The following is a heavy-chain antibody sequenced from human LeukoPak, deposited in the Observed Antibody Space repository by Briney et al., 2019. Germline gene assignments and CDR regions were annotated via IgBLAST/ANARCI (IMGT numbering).Heavy chain of an antibody. CDR1: GLSFTTRA. Sequence: PGRSLRLSCVASGLSFTTRAMHWVRQAPGEGLEWMSYISLDGKNESYADSVRGRFTISRDNSRNTVSLQMNSLRPEDTAVYYCAAHLGSGWHLDYWGKGIRVTVSP. J-gene: IGHJ4*02. V-gene: IGHV3-30*04. D-gene: IGHD6-19*01. CDR2: ISLDGKNE. CDR3: AAHLGSGWHLDY.